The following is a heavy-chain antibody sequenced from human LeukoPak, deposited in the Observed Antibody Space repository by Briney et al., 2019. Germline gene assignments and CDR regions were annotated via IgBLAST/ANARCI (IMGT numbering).Heavy chain of an antibody. D-gene: IGHD5-24*01. J-gene: IGHJ4*02. CDR3: TRVGYIDEGIDY. CDR2: IKQDGSKK. CDR1: GFTFSSYW. Sequence: GGSLRLSCAASGFTFSSYWMQWVRQAPGKGLEWVANIKQDGSKKSYVDSVKGRFTISRDNAKNSLYLQMNSLRAEDTAIYYCTRVGYIDEGIDYWGQGTLVTVSS. V-gene: IGHV3-7*04.